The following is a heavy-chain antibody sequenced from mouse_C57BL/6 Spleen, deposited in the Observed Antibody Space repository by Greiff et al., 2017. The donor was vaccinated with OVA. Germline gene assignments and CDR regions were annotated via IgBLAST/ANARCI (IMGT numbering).Heavy chain of an antibody. Sequence: QVQLQQSGAELVRPGASVKLSCKASGFTFTDYYINWVKQRPGQGLEWIARIYPGSGNTYYNEKFKGKATLTAEKSSSTAYMQLSSLASEVSDVYFCVRRYYGSSPYFDYWGQGTTLTVSS. CDR3: VRRYYGSSPYFDY. CDR2: IYPGSGNT. D-gene: IGHD1-1*01. V-gene: IGHV1-76*01. J-gene: IGHJ2*01. CDR1: GFTFTDYY.